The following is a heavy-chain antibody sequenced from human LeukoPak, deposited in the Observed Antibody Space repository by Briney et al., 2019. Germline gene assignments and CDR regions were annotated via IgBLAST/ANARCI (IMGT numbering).Heavy chain of an antibody. J-gene: IGHJ2*01. CDR2: IIPIFGTA. Sequence: ASVKVSCKASGGTFSSYAISWMRQAPGQGLEWMGGIIPIFGTANYAQKFQGRVTITADESTSTAYMELSSLRSEDTAVYYCARDRYGYCSSTSCPYFDLWGCGTLVTVSS. D-gene: IGHD2-2*01. CDR1: GGTFSSYA. V-gene: IGHV1-69*13. CDR3: ARDRYGYCSSTSCPYFDL.